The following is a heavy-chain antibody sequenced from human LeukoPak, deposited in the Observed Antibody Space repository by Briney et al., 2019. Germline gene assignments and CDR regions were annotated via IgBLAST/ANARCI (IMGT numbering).Heavy chain of an antibody. V-gene: IGHV3-49*03. CDR3: TRDRGAYTLYDY. CDR2: IRSKAYGETA. CDR1: GFTFGDYA. J-gene: IGHJ4*02. Sequence: PGGSLRLSCTASGFTFGDYAMSWIRQASGKGLEWVGFIRSKAYGETADYAASVKGRFTISRDDSKAIAYLQMNSLKTEDTAVYHCTRDRGAYTLYDYWGQGTLVTVSS. D-gene: IGHD1-26*01.